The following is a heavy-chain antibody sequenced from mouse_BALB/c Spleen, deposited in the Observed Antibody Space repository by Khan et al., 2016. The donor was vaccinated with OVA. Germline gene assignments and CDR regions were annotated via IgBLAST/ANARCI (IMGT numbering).Heavy chain of an antibody. Sequence: QMQLEESGPGLVAPSQSLSITCTVSGFSLSRYNIHWVRQPPGKGLEWLGMIWGGGDTDYNSTLKSRLSIRKDNSKRQVLLNMNSLQTDDTAMYYWAKGYYRYDSYYAMDYWGQGASVTVSS. CDR3: AKGYYRYDSYYAMDY. V-gene: IGHV2-6-4*01. CDR2: IWGGGDT. CDR1: GFSLSRYN. J-gene: IGHJ4*01. D-gene: IGHD2-14*01.